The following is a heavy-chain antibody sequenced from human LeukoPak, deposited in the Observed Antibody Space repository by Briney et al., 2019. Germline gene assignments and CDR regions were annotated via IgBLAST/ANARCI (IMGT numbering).Heavy chain of an antibody. D-gene: IGHD2-21*01. CDR1: GYTFTSYG. Sequence: ASVKVSCKASGYTFTSYGISWVRQAPGQGLEWMGWISAYNGNTNYAQKLQGRVTMTTDTSTSTAYMELSSLRSEDTAVYYCARVGPDCGGDCDYVGGFDLWGRGTLVTVSS. J-gene: IGHJ2*01. V-gene: IGHV1-18*01. CDR2: ISAYNGNT. CDR3: ARVGPDCGGDCDYVGGFDL.